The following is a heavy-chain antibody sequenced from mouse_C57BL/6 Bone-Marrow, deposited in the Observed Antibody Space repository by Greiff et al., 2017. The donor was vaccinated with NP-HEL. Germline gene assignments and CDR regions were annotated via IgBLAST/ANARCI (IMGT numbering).Heavy chain of an antibody. V-gene: IGHV1-53*01. J-gene: IGHJ4*01. CDR3: AKASGFYYCIYTGMAY. D-gene: IGHD2-1*01. CDR1: GYTFTSYW. Sequence: QVQLQQPGTELVKPGASVKLSCKASGYTFTSYWMHWVKQRPGQGLEWIGHINPRDGGTNYNEKFKSKATLTVDKSSSTAYMQLSSLTSEDYAVFYRAKASGFYYCIYTGMAYWGQGTSVTVSS. CDR2: INPRDGGT.